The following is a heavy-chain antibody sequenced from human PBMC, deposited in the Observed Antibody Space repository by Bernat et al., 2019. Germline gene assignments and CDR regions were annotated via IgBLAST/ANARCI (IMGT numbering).Heavy chain of an antibody. D-gene: IGHD6-6*01. CDR2: INPNSGGT. J-gene: IGHJ5*02. CDR3: ARDRFLDSSSWFDP. Sequence: QVQLLQSGTDVKKPGASLRVSCKASGYTFINYGITWVRQAPGQGLEWMGWINPNSGGTNYAQKFQGRLTMTRDTSISTAYMELSRLRSDDTAVYYCARDRFLDSSSWFDPWGQGTLVTVSS. CDR1: GYTFINYG. V-gene: IGHV1-2*02.